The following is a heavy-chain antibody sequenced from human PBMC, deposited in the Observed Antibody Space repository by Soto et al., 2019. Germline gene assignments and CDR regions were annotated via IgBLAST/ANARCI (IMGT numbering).Heavy chain of an antibody. V-gene: IGHV4-39*01. CDR3: AGLNLEWYYYGMDV. CDR1: GGSISSSSYY. CDR2: IYYSGST. D-gene: IGHD3-3*01. J-gene: IGHJ6*02. Sequence: QLQLQESGPGLVKPSETLSLTCTVSGGSISSSSYYWGWIRQPPGKGLEWIGSIYYSGSTYYNPSLKSRVTISVDTSKNQFSLKLSSVTAADTAVYYCAGLNLEWYYYGMDVWGQGTTVTVSS.